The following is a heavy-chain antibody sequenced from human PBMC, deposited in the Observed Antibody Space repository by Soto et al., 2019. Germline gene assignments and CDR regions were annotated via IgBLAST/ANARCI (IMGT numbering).Heavy chain of an antibody. D-gene: IGHD3-3*01. CDR1: GFSLSTSGVA. V-gene: IGHV2-5*02. Sequence: QITLKESGPTLVKPTQTLTLTCTFSGFSLSTSGVAVGWIRQPPGKALEWLALIYCDDDKRYSPSLKSRLTINQHTPKNQLVLTMTNMDPVDTVTYCYAHSIACWSGYFPNWFHPWGQGTPVTVSS. CDR3: AHSIACWSGYFPNWFHP. CDR2: IYCDDDK. J-gene: IGHJ5*02.